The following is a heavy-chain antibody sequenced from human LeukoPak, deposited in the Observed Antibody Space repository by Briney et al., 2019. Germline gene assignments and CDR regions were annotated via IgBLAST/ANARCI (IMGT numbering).Heavy chain of an antibody. Sequence: SETLSLTCTVSGGSISSGSYYWSWIRQPAGKGLEWIGRIYTSGSTNYNPSLKSRVTISVDTSKNQFSLKLSSVTAADTAVYYCARSGRYSNWGQGTLVTVSS. J-gene: IGHJ4*02. CDR2: IYTSGST. CDR1: GGSISSGSYY. V-gene: IGHV4-61*02. D-gene: IGHD3-9*01. CDR3: ARSGRYSN.